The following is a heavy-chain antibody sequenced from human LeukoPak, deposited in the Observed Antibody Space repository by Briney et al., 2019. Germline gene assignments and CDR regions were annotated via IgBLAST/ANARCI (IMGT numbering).Heavy chain of an antibody. CDR1: GFTFSSYG. CDR2: ISGSGGSI. V-gene: IGHV3-23*01. CDR3: AKDSMTAYDSSWLYYFDS. J-gene: IGHJ4*02. Sequence: GGSLRLSCAASGFTFSSYGMSWVRQAPGKGLEWVSAISGSGGSIYYADSVKGRLTISRDNSKNTVYLQMNSLRVEDTAVYYCAKDSMTAYDSSWLYYFDSWGQGTLVTVSS. D-gene: IGHD6-13*01.